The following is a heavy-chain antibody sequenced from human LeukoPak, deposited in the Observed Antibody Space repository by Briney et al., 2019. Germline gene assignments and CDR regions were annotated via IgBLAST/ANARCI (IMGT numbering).Heavy chain of an antibody. CDR3: ARDTHYYGSGSPAFDF. D-gene: IGHD3-10*01. CDR1: GFTFSNYW. J-gene: IGHJ3*01. Sequence: GGSLRLSCAASGFTFSNYWMSWVRQAPGKGLEWISYISFSSGTIHYADSVKGRFTISRDNAKNSLYLQMNSLKAEDTALYYCARDTHYYGSGSPAFDFWGRGTMVTVSS. V-gene: IGHV3-48*01. CDR2: ISFSSGTI.